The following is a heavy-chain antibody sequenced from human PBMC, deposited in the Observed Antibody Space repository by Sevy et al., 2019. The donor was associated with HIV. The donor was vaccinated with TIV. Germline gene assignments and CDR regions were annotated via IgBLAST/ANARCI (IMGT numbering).Heavy chain of an antibody. J-gene: IGHJ6*02. Sequence: ASVKVSCKVSGYTLTELSMHWVRQAPGKGLEWMGGFDPEDSETIYAQKFQGRVTMTEDTSTDTAYMELSSLRSEDTAVYYCATSPLYSYGMDFWGQGTTVTVSS. CDR2: FDPEDSET. V-gene: IGHV1-24*01. CDR1: GYTLTELS. CDR3: ATSPLYSYGMDF.